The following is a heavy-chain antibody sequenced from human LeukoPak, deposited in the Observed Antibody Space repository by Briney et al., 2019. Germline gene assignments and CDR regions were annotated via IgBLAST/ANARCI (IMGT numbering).Heavy chain of an antibody. V-gene: IGHV4-34*01. CDR2: INHSGST. J-gene: IGHJ6*02. D-gene: IGHD6-13*01. CDR3: ARGDRKQQLANYYYYGMDV. Sequence: SETLSLTCAVYGGSFSGYYWSWNRQPPGKGLEWIGEINHSGSTNYNPSLKSRVTISVDTSKNQFSLKLSSVTAADTAVYYCARGDRKQQLANYYYYGMDVWGQGTTVTVSS. CDR1: GGSFSGYY.